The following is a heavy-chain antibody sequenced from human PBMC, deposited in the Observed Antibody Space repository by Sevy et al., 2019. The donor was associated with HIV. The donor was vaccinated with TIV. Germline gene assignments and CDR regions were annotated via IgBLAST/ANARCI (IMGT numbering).Heavy chain of an antibody. J-gene: IGHJ3*02. CDR1: GFTFSSYA. Sequence: GGSLRLSCAASGFTFSSYAMHWVRQAPGKGLERVAVISYDGSNKYYADSVKGRFTISRDNSKNTLYLQMNSLRAEDTAVYYCARDSTIRSGIAVADAFDIWGQGTMVTVSS. D-gene: IGHD6-19*01. V-gene: IGHV3-30-3*01. CDR3: ARDSTIRSGIAVADAFDI. CDR2: ISYDGSNK.